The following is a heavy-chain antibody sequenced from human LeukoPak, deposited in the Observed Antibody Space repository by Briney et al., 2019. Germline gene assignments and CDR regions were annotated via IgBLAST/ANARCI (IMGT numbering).Heavy chain of an antibody. CDR3: ARENSSGWYRNYFDY. D-gene: IGHD6-19*01. V-gene: IGHV4-39*07. CDR2: IYYSGST. J-gene: IGHJ4*02. Sequence: SETLSLTCTVSGDSISSSSYYWGWIRQPPGKGLEWIGSIYYSGSTYYNPSLKSRVTISVDTSKNQFSLKLSSVTAADTAIYYCARENSSGWYRNYFDYWGQGTLVTVSS. CDR1: GDSISSSSYY.